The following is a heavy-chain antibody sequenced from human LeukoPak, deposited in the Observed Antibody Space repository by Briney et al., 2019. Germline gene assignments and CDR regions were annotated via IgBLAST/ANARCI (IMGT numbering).Heavy chain of an antibody. CDR3: AELGITMIGGV. Sequence: GGSLILSCAASEFSVGSNYMTWVRQAPGKGLEWVSLIYSGGSTYYADSVKGRFTISRDNSKNTLYLQMNSLRAEDTAVYYCAELGITMIGGVWGKGTTVTISS. CDR2: IYSGGST. J-gene: IGHJ6*04. D-gene: IGHD3-10*02. V-gene: IGHV3-66*01. CDR1: EFSVGSNY.